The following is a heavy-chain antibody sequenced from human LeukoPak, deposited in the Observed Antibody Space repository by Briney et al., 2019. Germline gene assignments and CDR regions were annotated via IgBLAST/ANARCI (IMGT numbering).Heavy chain of an antibody. CDR3: ARDSSSLLAANPNDAFDI. J-gene: IGHJ3*02. Sequence: GGSLRLSCAASGFTFSSYWMHWVRQAPGKGLVWVSSISSSSSYIYYADSVKGRFTISRDNAKNSLYLQMNRLRAEDTAVYYCARDSSSLLAANPNDAFDIWGQGTMVTVSS. CDR1: GFTFSSYW. CDR2: ISSSSSYI. D-gene: IGHD3-3*02. V-gene: IGHV3-21*01.